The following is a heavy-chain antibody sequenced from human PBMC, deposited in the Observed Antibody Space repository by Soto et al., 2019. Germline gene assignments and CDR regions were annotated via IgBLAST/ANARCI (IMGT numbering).Heavy chain of an antibody. CDR3: AREEGYCSGGSCYSSINWFDP. CDR1: GFAFSSYS. D-gene: IGHD2-15*01. CDR2: ISSSSSYI. Sequence: EVQLVESGGGLVKPGGSLRLSCAACGFAFSSYSMNWVRQAPGKGLEWVSSISSSSSYIYYADSVKGRFTISRDNAKNSLYLQMNSLRAEDTAVYYCAREEGYCSGGSCYSSINWFDPWGQGTLVTVSS. J-gene: IGHJ5*02. V-gene: IGHV3-21*01.